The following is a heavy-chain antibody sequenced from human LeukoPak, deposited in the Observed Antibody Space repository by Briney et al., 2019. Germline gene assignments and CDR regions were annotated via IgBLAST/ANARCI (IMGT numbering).Heavy chain of an antibody. J-gene: IGHJ4*02. D-gene: IGHD6-6*01. CDR2: INPSGGST. CDR3: ARSSGGVDY. Sequence: ASVKVSCKASGYAFTSYYMHWVRQAPGQGLEWMGIINPSGGSTTYAQKFQGRVTVTRDTSTSTVYMELSSLRSEDTAVYYCARSSGGVDYWGQGALVTVSS. V-gene: IGHV1-46*03. CDR1: GYAFTSYY.